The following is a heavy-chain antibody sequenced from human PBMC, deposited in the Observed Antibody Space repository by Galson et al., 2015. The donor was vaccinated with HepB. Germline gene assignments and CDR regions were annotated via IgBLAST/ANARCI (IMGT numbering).Heavy chain of an antibody. CDR3: ARTREAGYSSEDWYFDL. J-gene: IGHJ2*01. CDR1: GGSISSYY. V-gene: IGHV4-59*01. D-gene: IGHD6-25*01. CDR2: IYYSGST. Sequence: ETLSLTCTVSGGSISSYYWSWIRQPPGKGLEWIGYIYYSGSTNYNPSLKSRVTISVDTSKNQFSLKLSSVTAADTAVYYCARTREAGYSSEDWYFDLWGRGTLVTVSS.